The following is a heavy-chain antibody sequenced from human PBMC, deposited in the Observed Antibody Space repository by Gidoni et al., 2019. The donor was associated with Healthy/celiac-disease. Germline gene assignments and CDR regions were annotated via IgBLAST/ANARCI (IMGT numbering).Heavy chain of an antibody. V-gene: IGHV4-59*01. CDR3: AREGVAGSGSYYKGGFDY. Sequence: QVQLQESRPGLVKPSETLSLTCTESGGSISSYDWSWIRQPPGTGLEWIGYIYYSGRTNYNHSHKSRVTISGDTSKNQFYLKLSSVTAAVTAVYYCAREGVAGSGSYYKGGFDYWGQGTLVTVSS. J-gene: IGHJ4*02. CDR2: IYYSGRT. D-gene: IGHD3-10*01. CDR1: GGSISSYD.